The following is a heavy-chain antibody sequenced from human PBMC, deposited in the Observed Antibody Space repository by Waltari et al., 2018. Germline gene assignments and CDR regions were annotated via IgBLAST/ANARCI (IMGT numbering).Heavy chain of an antibody. CDR3: ACSRHTFDY. J-gene: IGHJ4*02. Sequence: QVQLVESGGCLVKPGGSLSLSCAASGFTFSDYYMSWIRQATGKGVEWVADISSSGSTIYYADAVKGRYTISRDNAKNSLYLQMSSRRAEDTAVYYGACSRHTFDYWGQGTLVTVSS. CDR2: ISSSGSTI. CDR1: GFTFSDYY. V-gene: IGHV3-11*01.